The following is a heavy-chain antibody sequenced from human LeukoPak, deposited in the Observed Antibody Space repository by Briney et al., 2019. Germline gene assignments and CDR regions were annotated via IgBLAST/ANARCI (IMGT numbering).Heavy chain of an antibody. J-gene: IGHJ4*02. CDR3: ARSGALTGYLY. CDR1: GGSISSYY. D-gene: IGHD3-9*01. CDR2: IYYSGNT. Sequence: SETLSFTCTAPGGSISSYYWSWIRQPPGKGLEWIGYIYYSGNTNYNPSLKSRVTISVDTSKNQFSLKLSSVTAADTAVYYCARSGALTGYLYWGQGTLVTVSS. V-gene: IGHV4-59*01.